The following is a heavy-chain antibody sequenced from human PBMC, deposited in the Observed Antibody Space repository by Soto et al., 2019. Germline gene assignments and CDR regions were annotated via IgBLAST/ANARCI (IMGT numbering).Heavy chain of an antibody. Sequence: SVKVSCKASGGTFSRYAISCVVQSALQWLDWMGGIIPIFGTANYAQKFQGRVTITADESTSTAYMELSSLRSEDTVVYYCARRGTTIFGVVKSYYYGMDVWGQGTTVTVSS. J-gene: IGHJ6*02. CDR2: IIPIFGTA. V-gene: IGHV1-69*13. CDR1: GGTFSRYA. D-gene: IGHD3-3*01. CDR3: ARRGTTIFGVVKSYYYGMDV.